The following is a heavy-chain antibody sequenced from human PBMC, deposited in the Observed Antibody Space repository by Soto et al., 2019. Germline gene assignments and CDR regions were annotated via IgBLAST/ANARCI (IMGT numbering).Heavy chain of an antibody. CDR3: GNLGGTGSGYDYRGGRGYYYYGMDV. D-gene: IGHD5-12*01. Sequence: PGGSLRLSCAASGFTFSSYAMSWVRQAPGKGLEWVSAISGSGGSTYYADSVKGRFTISRDNSKNTLYLQMNSLRAEDTAVYHCGNLGGTGSGYDYRGGRGYYYYGMDVWGQGTTVTVSS. CDR1: GFTFSSYA. V-gene: IGHV3-23*01. CDR2: ISGSGGST. J-gene: IGHJ6*02.